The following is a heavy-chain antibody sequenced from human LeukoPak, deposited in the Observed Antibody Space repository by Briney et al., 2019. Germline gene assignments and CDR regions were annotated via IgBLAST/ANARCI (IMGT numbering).Heavy chain of an antibody. V-gene: IGHV3-15*01. CDR1: GFSFSNAW. Sequence: GGSLRLSCAASGFSFSNAWMSWVRQAPGKGLEWVGRIKSKTDVGTTDYAAPVNGRFTISRNDSKNTLYLQMNSLKTGDTAVYYCTTAIYGEVDYWGQGTLVTVSS. J-gene: IGHJ4*02. CDR3: TTAIYGEVDY. CDR2: IKSKTDVGTT. D-gene: IGHD4-17*01.